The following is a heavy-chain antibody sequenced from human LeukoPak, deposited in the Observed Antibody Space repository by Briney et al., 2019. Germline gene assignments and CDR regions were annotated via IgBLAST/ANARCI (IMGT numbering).Heavy chain of an antibody. Sequence: GASVKVSCKASGYTFTSYDINWVRQATGQGLEWMGWMNPNSGNTDYAPNFQGRVTLTRNNSISTAYMELSRLRSEDSAVYYCARGGPQYYDFGSGFQTHYNYGMDVWGQGTTVTVSS. CDR1: GYTFTSYD. CDR2: MNPNSGNT. CDR3: ARGGPQYYDFGSGFQTHYNYGMDV. D-gene: IGHD3-3*01. J-gene: IGHJ6*02. V-gene: IGHV1-8*01.